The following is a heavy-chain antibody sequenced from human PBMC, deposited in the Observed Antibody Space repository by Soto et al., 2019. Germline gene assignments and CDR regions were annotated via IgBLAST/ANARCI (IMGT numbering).Heavy chain of an antibody. Sequence: QLRLQESGPGLVKASETLSLTCAVSVGSLSGNNYYWGWIRQSPGKGLEWIGSFYYGGTNYYNPSLKSLVTISVDTSKNQFSLNLTSVTDADTAVYYCGRRPPGWGMDVWGQGTTVTLSS. V-gene: IGHV4-39*01. CDR1: VGSLSGNNYY. CDR3: GRRPPGWGMDV. J-gene: IGHJ6*02. D-gene: IGHD2-15*01. CDR2: FYYGGTN.